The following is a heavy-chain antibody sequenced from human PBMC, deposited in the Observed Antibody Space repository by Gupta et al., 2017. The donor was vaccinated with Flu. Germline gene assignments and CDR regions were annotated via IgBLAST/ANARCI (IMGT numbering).Heavy chain of an antibody. V-gene: IGHV3-48*02. D-gene: IGHD3-22*01. CDR3: ARFYDSSGYYTRTAGFSFDY. CDR1: GFTFSSYS. CDR2: ISSSSSTI. Sequence: EVQLVESGGGLVQPGGSLRLSCAASGFTFSSYSMNWVRQAPGKGLEWVSYISSSSSTIYYADSVKGRFTISRDNAKNSLYLQMNSLRDEDTAVYYCARFYDSSGYYTRTAGFSFDYWGQGTLVTVSS. J-gene: IGHJ4*02.